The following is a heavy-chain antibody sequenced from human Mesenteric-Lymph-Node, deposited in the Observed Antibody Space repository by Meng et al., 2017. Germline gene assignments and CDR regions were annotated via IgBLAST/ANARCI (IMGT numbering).Heavy chain of an antibody. V-gene: IGHV3-11*04. CDR3: ASLGYPVDY. CDR1: GFTFTDYY. CDR2: ISPTSGSL. Sequence: QVQLVEAGGGLVKAGGSLRLSCAASGFTFTDYYMTWIRQPPGQGLEWLASISPTSGSLYYADSVKGRFSISRDNAKNSLSLQMNRLRVQDTAVYYCASLGYPVDYWGQGTLVTVSS. D-gene: IGHD6-13*01. J-gene: IGHJ4*02.